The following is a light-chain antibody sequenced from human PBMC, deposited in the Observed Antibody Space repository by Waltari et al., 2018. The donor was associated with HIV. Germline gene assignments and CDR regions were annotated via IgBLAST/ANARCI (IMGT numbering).Light chain of an antibody. V-gene: IGKV3-15*01. Sequence: ELVTTQSPATLSVSPGERATLSCRASQSVSSNLAWYQQKPGQAPRLLIYGASIRATGIPARFSGSGSGTEFTLTISSLQSEDFAVYYCQQYNNWLRTFGQGTKVEIK. CDR2: GAS. CDR1: QSVSSN. J-gene: IGKJ1*01. CDR3: QQYNNWLRT.